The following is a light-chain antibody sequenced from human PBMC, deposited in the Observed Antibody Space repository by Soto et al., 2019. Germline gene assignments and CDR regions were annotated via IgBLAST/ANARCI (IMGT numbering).Light chain of an antibody. CDR2: EVS. V-gene: IGLV2-14*01. CDR1: GSDVGGYNY. Sequence: QSALTQPASVSGSFGQSITISCTGTGSDVGGYNYVSWYQQLPGKAPKVIIYEVSIRPSGVSTRFSGSKSGNTASLTISGLQAEDEAEYYCSSYRSTNTVVFGGGTKVTVL. J-gene: IGLJ3*02. CDR3: SSYRSTNTVV.